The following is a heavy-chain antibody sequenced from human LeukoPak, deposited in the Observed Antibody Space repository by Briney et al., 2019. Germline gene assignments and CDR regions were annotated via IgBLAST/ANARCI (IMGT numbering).Heavy chain of an antibody. J-gene: IGHJ3*02. V-gene: IGHV3-64D*06. CDR2: ISSNGGST. D-gene: IGHD6-19*01. Sequence: GGSLRLSCSASGFTFSSYAMHWVRQAPGKGLEYVSAISSNGGSTYYADSVKGRFTISRDNSKNTLYLQMSSLRAEDTAVYYCVKGGYSSGWYLISPNAFDIWGQGTMVTVSS. CDR3: VKGGYSSGWYLISPNAFDI. CDR1: GFTFSSYA.